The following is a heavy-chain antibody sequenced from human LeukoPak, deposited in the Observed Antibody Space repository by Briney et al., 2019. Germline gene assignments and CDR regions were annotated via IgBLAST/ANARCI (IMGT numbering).Heavy chain of an antibody. CDR1: GFTFSSYV. J-gene: IGHJ4*02. CDR3: SKGVCSGCSCFFDY. Sequence: GGPLSLSCAASGFTFSSYVMSWVRQAPGKGLEWVSAISGSGGSTNYADCVKGRFTISRDNYKNALYLQMNSLRAEDTAVYYCSKGVCSGCSCFFDYWGQGTLVTVSS. CDR2: ISGSGGST. V-gene: IGHV3-23*01. D-gene: IGHD2-15*01.